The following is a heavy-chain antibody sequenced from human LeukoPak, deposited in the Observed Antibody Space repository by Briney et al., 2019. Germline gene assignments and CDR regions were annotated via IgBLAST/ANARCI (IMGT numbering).Heavy chain of an antibody. CDR1: GFTFSDYY. D-gene: IGHD2-21*01. J-gene: IGHJ4*02. Sequence: GGSLRPSCAASGFTFSDYYMSWIRQAPGKGLESVSYISSSGSTIYYADSVKGRFTISRDNAKNSLYLQMNSLRAEDTAVYYCARVDAYCGGDCYRSVLYFDYWGQGTLVTVSS. V-gene: IGHV3-11*04. CDR2: ISSSGSTI. CDR3: ARVDAYCGGDCYRSVLYFDY.